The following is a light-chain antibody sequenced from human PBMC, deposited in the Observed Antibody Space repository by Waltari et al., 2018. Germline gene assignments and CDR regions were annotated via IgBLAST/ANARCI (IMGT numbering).Light chain of an antibody. J-gene: IGKJ4*01. CDR3: QQYGTSPPLT. Sequence: EIVLTQSPGTLSLSPGERATLPCRASQSVSTYYLAWYQHKPGQAPILVIYGASTRAAGIPDRFSGSGSGTDFTLTISGLEPEDFAVYYCQQYGTSPPLTFGGGTKVEIK. CDR1: QSVSTYY. CDR2: GAS. V-gene: IGKV3-20*01.